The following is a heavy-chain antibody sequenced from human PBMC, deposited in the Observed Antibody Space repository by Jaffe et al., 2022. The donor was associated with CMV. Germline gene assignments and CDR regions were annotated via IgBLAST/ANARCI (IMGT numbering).Heavy chain of an antibody. D-gene: IGHD5-12*01. CDR2: ISTSGSTI. CDR1: GFTFSVYE. CDR3: ARFERDGYNSLYWYFDL. Sequence: EVQLVESGGGLVQPGGSLRLSCAASGFTFSVYEMNWVRQAPGKGLEWVSYISTSGSTIYYADSVKGRFTISRDNAKNSLYLQMNSLRAEDTSVYYCARFERDGYNSLYWYFDLWGRGTLVTVSS. J-gene: IGHJ2*01. V-gene: IGHV3-48*03.